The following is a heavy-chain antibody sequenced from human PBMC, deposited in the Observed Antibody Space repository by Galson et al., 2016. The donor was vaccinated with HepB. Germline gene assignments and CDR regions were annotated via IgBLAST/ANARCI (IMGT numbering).Heavy chain of an antibody. CDR2: INNDGTTT. D-gene: IGHD3-22*01. CDR3: AKGRNYYDNSGYFAD. J-gene: IGHJ4*02. CDR1: GFTFSRFW. Sequence: SLRLSCAASGFTFSRFWMHWVRQAPGKGLVWVSRINNDGTTTTYADSVKGRFTISRDNAKNTLYLQMNSLRAEDTAVYYCAKGRNYYDNSGYFADWGQGTLVTVSS. V-gene: IGHV3-74*03.